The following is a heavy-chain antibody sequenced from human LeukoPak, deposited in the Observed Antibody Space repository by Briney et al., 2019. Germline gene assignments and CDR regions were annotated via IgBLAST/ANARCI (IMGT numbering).Heavy chain of an antibody. CDR2: INHSGST. CDR1: GGSFSGYY. CDR3: ARIESGYYYYYMDV. J-gene: IGHJ6*03. V-gene: IGHV4-34*01. D-gene: IGHD5-24*01. Sequence: EPSETLSLTCAVYGGSFSGYYWSWIRQPPGKGLEWIGEINHSGSTNYNPSLKSRVTISVDTSKNQFSLKLSSVTAADTAVYYCARIESGYYYYYMDVWGKGTTVTISS.